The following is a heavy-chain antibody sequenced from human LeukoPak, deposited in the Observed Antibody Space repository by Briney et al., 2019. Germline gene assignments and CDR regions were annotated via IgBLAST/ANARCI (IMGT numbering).Heavy chain of an antibody. CDR2: IYSGGST. CDR1: GFTFSSYG. D-gene: IGHD3-22*01. J-gene: IGHJ4*02. V-gene: IGHV3-66*01. CDR3: ATDDHDSSGYYYVPTGY. Sequence: GRSLRLSCAASGFTFSSYGMHWVRQAPGKGLEWVSVIYSGGSTFYADSVKGRFTISRDNSKNTLYLQMSSLRAEDTAVYYCATDDHDSSGYYYVPTGYWGQGALVTVSS.